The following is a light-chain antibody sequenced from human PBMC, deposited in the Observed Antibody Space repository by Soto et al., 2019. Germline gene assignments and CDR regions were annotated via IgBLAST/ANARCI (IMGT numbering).Light chain of an antibody. CDR1: SSNIGNNY. Sequence: QSVLTQPPSVSAAPGEKVTISCSGSSSNIGNNYVSWYQQLPGTAPKLLIYDNNKRPSGIPDRFSGSKSGTSATLGISGLQTGDEADYYCGTWDSSLGAAHVVFGGGTKLTAL. J-gene: IGLJ2*01. CDR3: GTWDSSLGAAHVV. CDR2: DNN. V-gene: IGLV1-51*01.